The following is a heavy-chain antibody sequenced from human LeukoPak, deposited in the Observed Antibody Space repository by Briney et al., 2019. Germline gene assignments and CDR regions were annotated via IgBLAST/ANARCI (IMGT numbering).Heavy chain of an antibody. CDR2: IYYSGST. Sequence: SETLSLTCTVSGGPISSYYWSWIRQPPGKGLEWIGYIYYSGSTNYNPSLKSRVTISVDTSKNQFSLKLSSVTAADTAVYYCARVNYGVLNASDIWGQGTMVTVSS. V-gene: IGHV4-59*01. D-gene: IGHD3-16*01. J-gene: IGHJ3*02. CDR3: ARVNYGVLNASDI. CDR1: GGPISSYY.